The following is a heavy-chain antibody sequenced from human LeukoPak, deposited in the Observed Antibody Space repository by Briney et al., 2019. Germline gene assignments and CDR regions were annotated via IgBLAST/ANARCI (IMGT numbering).Heavy chain of an antibody. V-gene: IGHV3-23*01. CDR1: GFAFSSYA. D-gene: IGHD2-21*01. J-gene: IGHJ6*03. CDR3: AEPPDTVIDPRYYYYYLDV. Sequence: AGGSLRLSCAASGFAFSSYAMTWVRQDAGKGLEWVSVISFSGETIYYADSVKGRFTISRDNSKNTVYLQMNGLRAEDTAIYYCAEPPDTVIDPRYYYYYLDVWGTGTTVTVSS. CDR2: ISFSGETI.